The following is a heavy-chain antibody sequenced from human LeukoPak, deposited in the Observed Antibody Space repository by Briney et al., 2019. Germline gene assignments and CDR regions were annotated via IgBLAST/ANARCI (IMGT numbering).Heavy chain of an antibody. Sequence: SETLSLTCTVSGYSISSGYYWGWIRQPPGKGLEWIGSLYHSGSTYYNPSLKSRVTISVDTSKNQFSLNLSSVTAADTAVYYCASGVLRFLEWLSNDAFDIWGQGTMVTVSS. CDR1: GYSISSGYY. CDR2: LYHSGST. D-gene: IGHD3-3*01. CDR3: ASGVLRFLEWLSNDAFDI. J-gene: IGHJ3*02. V-gene: IGHV4-38-2*02.